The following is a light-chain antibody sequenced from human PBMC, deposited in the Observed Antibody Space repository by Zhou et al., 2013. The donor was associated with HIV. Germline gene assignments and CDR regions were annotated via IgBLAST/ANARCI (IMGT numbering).Light chain of an antibody. V-gene: IGKV3-15*01. Sequence: EIMMTQSPATLSVSPEERATLSCRASQSIGNNLAWYQQKPGQAPRLLIYGASTRATGIPTKFSGSGAWTEFTLTISSMQSEDFAIYYCQQYHNRPPALTFGGGTKVEIK. CDR3: QQYHNRPPALT. CDR2: GAS. CDR1: QSIGNN. J-gene: IGKJ4*01.